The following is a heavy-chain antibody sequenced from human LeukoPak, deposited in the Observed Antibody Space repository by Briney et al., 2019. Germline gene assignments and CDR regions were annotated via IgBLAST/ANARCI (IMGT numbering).Heavy chain of an antibody. CDR3: ARHTLDYYYMDV. J-gene: IGHJ6*03. CDR1: GGSISSSSYY. Sequence: SETLSLTCTVSGGSISSSSYYWGWIRQPPGKGLEWIGSIYYSGSTYYNPSLKSRVTISVDTSKNQISLKLSSVTAADTAVYYCARHTLDYYYMDVWGKGTTVTVSS. CDR2: IYYSGST. V-gene: IGHV4-39*01.